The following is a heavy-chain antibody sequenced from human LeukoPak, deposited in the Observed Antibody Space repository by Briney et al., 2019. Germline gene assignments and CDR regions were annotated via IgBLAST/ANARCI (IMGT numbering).Heavy chain of an antibody. V-gene: IGHV3-66*01. J-gene: IGHJ3*02. CDR3: ARDSPVSDALDK. Sequence: GGSLRLSCVASGFTFNSYWMSWVRQAPGKGLEWVSVIYTGGSPYYTDSVKGRFSISRDNSKNTVYLQMSSLRAEDTAVYYCARDSPVSDALDKWGLGTMVTVSS. CDR2: IYTGGSP. D-gene: IGHD3-16*02. CDR1: GFTFNSYW.